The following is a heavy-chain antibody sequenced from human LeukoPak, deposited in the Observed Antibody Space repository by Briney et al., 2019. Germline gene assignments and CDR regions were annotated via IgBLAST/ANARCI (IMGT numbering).Heavy chain of an antibody. CDR3: ATVSGRSGDGHNLDY. CDR1: GYTLTELS. CDR2: FDPEDGET. D-gene: IGHD5-24*01. Sequence: ASVKVSCKVSGYTLTELSMHWVRQAPGKGLEWMGGFDPEDGETIYAQKFQGRVTMTEDTSTDTAYMELSSLRSEDTAVYYCATVSGRSGDGHNLDYWGQGTLVTVSS. J-gene: IGHJ4*02. V-gene: IGHV1-24*01.